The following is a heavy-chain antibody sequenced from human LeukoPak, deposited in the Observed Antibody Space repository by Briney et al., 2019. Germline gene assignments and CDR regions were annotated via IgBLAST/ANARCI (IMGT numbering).Heavy chain of an antibody. V-gene: IGHV3-23*01. CDR1: TFTFNSYA. J-gene: IGHJ4*02. CDR2: ISRSGDLT. Sequence: GGSLRLSCAASTFTFNSYAVSWVRQAPGKGLEWISAISRSGDLTFYADSVKGRFTISRDNSKNMLYLQMDSLRAEDTAVYYCHYDFWSGYYVFDYWGQGTLVTVSS. D-gene: IGHD3-3*01. CDR3: HYDFWSGYYVFDY.